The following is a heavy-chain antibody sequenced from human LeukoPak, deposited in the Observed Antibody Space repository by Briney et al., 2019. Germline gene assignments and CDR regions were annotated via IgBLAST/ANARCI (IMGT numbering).Heavy chain of an antibody. J-gene: IGHJ4*02. CDR1: GFTFSSYS. CDR3: AKDLGYDYVWGEGNLYDY. D-gene: IGHD3-16*01. V-gene: IGHV3-21*04. Sequence: GGSLRLSCAASGFTFSSYSMNWVRQAPGKGLEWVSYISSSSSYIYYADSVKGRFTISRDNAKNSLYLQMNSLRAEDTAEYYCAKDLGYDYVWGEGNLYDYWGQGILVTVSS. CDR2: ISSSSSYI.